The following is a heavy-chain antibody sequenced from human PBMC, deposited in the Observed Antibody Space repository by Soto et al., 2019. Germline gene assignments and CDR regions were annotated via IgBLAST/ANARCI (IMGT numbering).Heavy chain of an antibody. Sequence: GGSLRLSCAVSGFTLSNAWMNWVRHTPGRGLEWVGRIKSRSDGGTPDYGAPVKGRFTISRDDSLNTVYLQMNSLTAEDTGVYYCTTDTRRISVFGVPWDSWGQGTLVTVSS. CDR1: GFTLSNAW. V-gene: IGHV3-15*01. D-gene: IGHD3-3*01. CDR3: TTDTRRISVFGVPWDS. CDR2: IKSRSDGGTP. J-gene: IGHJ4*02.